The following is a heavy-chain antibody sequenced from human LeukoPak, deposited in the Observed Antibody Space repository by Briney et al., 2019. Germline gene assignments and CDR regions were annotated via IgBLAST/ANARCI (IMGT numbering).Heavy chain of an antibody. V-gene: IGHV4-4*02. D-gene: IGHD6-6*01. CDR2: IYHSGST. CDR3: ARDVGARLPGY. J-gene: IGHJ4*02. CDR1: GGSISSNNW. Sequence: PSETLSLTCVVSGGSISSNNWWSWVRQPPGKGLEWIGEIYHSGSTNYNPSLKSRVTISVDKSKNQFSLKLTSVTAADTAVYYCARDVGARLPGYWGQGTLVTVSS.